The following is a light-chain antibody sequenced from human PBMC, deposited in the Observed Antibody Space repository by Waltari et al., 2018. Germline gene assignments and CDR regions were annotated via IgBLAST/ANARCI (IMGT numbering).Light chain of an antibody. CDR2: DAS. J-gene: IGKJ5*01. V-gene: IGKV3-11*01. Sequence: EIVLTQSPATLSLSPGERATPPCRASQSVSSYLAWYQQKPGQAPRLLISDASNRATGIPARFSGSGSGTDFTLTISSLEPEDFAVYYCQQRSNWPVTFGQGTRLEIK. CDR1: QSVSSY. CDR3: QQRSNWPVT.